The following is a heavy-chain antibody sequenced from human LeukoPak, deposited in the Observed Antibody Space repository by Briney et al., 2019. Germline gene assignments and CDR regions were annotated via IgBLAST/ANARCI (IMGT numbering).Heavy chain of an antibody. J-gene: IGHJ6*04. CDR1: EFTFSSYG. D-gene: IGHD6-19*01. CDR3: ARDQYPGIAVAVTSYYYYYGMDV. CDR2: IWYDGSNK. Sequence: GGSLRLSCAASEFTFSSYGMHWVRQAPGKGLEWVAVIWYDGSNKYYADSVKGRFTISRDNSKNTLYLQMNSLRAEDTAVYYCARDQYPGIAVAVTSYYYYYGMDVWGKGTTVTVSS. V-gene: IGHV3-33*01.